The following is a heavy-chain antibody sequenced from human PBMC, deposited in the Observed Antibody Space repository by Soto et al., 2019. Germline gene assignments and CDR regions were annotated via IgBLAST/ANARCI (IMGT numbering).Heavy chain of an antibody. J-gene: IGHJ4*02. Sequence: SETLSLTCAVYGGSFSGYYWSWIRQPPGKGLEWIGEINHSGSTNYNPSLKSRVTISVDTSKNQFSLKLSSVTAADTAVYYCARSYCSSTSCYHYFDYWGQGTLVTVSS. V-gene: IGHV4-34*01. D-gene: IGHD2-2*01. CDR3: ARSYCSSTSCYHYFDY. CDR1: GGSFSGYY. CDR2: INHSGST.